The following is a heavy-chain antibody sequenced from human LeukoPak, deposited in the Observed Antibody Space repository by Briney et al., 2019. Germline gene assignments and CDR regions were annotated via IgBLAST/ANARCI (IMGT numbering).Heavy chain of an antibody. D-gene: IGHD6-13*01. CDR3: ASGAAGIAAAGEYYFDY. J-gene: IGHJ4*02. V-gene: IGHV1-2*02. Sequence: ASVKVSCKASGYTFTSYDINWVRQATGQGLEWMGWINPNSGGTNYAQKFQGRVTMTRDTSISTAYMELSRLRSDDTAVYYCASGAAGIAAAGEYYFDYWGQGTLVTVSS. CDR1: GYTFTSYD. CDR2: INPNSGGT.